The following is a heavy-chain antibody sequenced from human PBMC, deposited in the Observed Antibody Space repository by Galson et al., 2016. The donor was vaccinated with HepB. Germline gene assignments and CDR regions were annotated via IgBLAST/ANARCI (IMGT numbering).Heavy chain of an antibody. Sequence: SLRLSCAVSVISFNEFAMSWVRQAPGKGLEWVSGLNGGGASTFYADSVRGRFTVSRDNSKNTVFLQMNSLRLEDTALYYCAKGRSRCRYGNCYSLSDALDVWGRGTLVTVSS. V-gene: IGHV3-23*01. CDR2: LNGGGAST. D-gene: IGHD2-15*01. CDR3: AKGRSRCRYGNCYSLSDALDV. CDR1: VISFNEFA. J-gene: IGHJ3*01.